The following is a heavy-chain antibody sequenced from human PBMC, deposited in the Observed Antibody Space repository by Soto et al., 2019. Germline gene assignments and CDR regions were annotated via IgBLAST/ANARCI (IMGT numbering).Heavy chain of an antibody. CDR2: IYYSGST. CDR3: ARHQGIAVAVFDY. D-gene: IGHD6-19*01. J-gene: IGHJ4*02. Sequence: QVQLQESGPGLVKPSETLSLTCTVSGGSVTSGSYYWSWIRQPPGKGLAWIGYIYYSGSTNYNPSLTSRVTISLDTSKTQISLKLSSVPASDTALYYCARHQGIAVAVFDYWGQGTLVTVSS. V-gene: IGHV4-61*01. CDR1: GGSVTSGSYY.